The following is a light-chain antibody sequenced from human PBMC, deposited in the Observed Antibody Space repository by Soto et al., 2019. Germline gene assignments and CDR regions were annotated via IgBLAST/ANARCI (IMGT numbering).Light chain of an antibody. Sequence: EIMLTQSPGTLSLSPGERATLSCRASQSVSSNYLAWYQQKPGHAPRLLIYGASSRATGIPDRFSGNGSGTDFTLTIRRLEPEDFAVYYCQQYGSSYPWTFGQGTKVDI. CDR3: QQYGSSYPWT. V-gene: IGKV3-20*01. J-gene: IGKJ1*01. CDR1: QSVSSNY. CDR2: GAS.